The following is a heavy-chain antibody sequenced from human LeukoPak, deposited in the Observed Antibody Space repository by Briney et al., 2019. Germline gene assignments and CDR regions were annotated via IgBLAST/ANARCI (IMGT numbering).Heavy chain of an antibody. CDR3: ARSVSRYDYYFDY. CDR2: IYYSGNT. Sequence: SETLSIPCTVSGDSVSSGRYYWSWIRQPPGKGLEWIGHIYYSGNTNYNPSLKSRVTISVDTSKNQFSLKLSSVTAADTAVYYCARSVSRYDYYFDYWGHGTLILVAS. D-gene: IGHD3-16*01. J-gene: IGHJ4*01. V-gene: IGHV4-61*01. CDR1: GDSVSSGRYY.